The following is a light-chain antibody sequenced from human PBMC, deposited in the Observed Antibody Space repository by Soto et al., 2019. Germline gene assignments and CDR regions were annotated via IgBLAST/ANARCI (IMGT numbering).Light chain of an antibody. Sequence: SVLPQPASLSGSPGQSIAISCTGTSSDVGSYNYVSWYQQHPDKAPKLILYDVTNRPSGVSNRFSGSKSGDTASLTISGLQAEDEADYYCSSYTTISTYVFGTGTKVTVL. J-gene: IGLJ1*01. CDR3: SSYTTISTYV. CDR2: DVT. CDR1: SSDVGSYNY. V-gene: IGLV2-14*01.